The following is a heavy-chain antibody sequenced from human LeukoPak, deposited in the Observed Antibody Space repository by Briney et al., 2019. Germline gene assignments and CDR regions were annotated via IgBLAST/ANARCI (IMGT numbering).Heavy chain of an antibody. V-gene: IGHV3-74*01. J-gene: IGHJ4*02. D-gene: IGHD2-21*02. CDR3: ARYAVVTAGDY. CDR2: IKNDGTTI. CDR1: GFTFSSYS. Sequence: GGSLRLSCAASGFTFSSYSMNWVRQAPGKGLVWVSRIKNDGTTINYADSAEGRFTISRDNAKNTLYLQMNSLRAEDTAVYFCARYAVVTAGDYWGQGTPVTVSS.